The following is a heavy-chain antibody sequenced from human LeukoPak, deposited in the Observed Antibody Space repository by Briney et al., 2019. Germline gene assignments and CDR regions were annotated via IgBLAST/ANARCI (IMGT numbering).Heavy chain of an antibody. J-gene: IGHJ3*01. Sequence: SVKISCKSSGGPFDNYAINWVRQAPGQGLEWMGRIIPSLNRANYAQIRVTITADKSTATAYMELSGLRYEDTAVYYCARRTDRVDDAFGVWGQGTMVTVSS. D-gene: IGHD3/OR15-3a*01. CDR3: ARRTDRVDDAFGV. CDR1: GGPFDNYA. V-gene: IGHV1-69*04. CDR2: IIPSLNRA.